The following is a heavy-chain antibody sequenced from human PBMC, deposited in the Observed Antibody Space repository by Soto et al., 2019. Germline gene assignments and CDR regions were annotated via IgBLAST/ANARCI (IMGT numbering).Heavy chain of an antibody. CDR1: GGTFSSYA. Sequence: ASVKVTCKASGGTFSSYAISWVRQAPGQGLEWMGGIIPIFGTANYAQKFQGRVTITADESTSTAYMELSSLRSEDTAVYYCARSCWRPSCSNQSFEHWGPGTLATV. J-gene: IGHJ4*02. CDR3: ARSCWRPSCSNQSFEH. V-gene: IGHV1-69*13. D-gene: IGHD2-2*01. CDR2: IIPIFGTA.